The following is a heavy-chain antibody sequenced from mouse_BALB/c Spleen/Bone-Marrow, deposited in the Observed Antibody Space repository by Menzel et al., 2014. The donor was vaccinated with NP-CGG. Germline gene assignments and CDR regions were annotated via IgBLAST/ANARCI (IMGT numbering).Heavy chain of an antibody. V-gene: IGHV5-6-2*01. J-gene: IGHJ2*01. CDR2: INSNGDNT. D-gene: IGHD1-1*01. CDR3: AGSYYGSTFDY. CDR1: GFTFSSYY. Sequence: VQLKESGGGLVKLGGPLKLSCAASGFTFSSYYMSWVRRTPEKRLELVAAINSNGDNTYYPDTVKGRFTISRDNAKNTLYLQMSSLKSEDTALYYCAGSYYGSTFDYWGQGTTLTVSS.